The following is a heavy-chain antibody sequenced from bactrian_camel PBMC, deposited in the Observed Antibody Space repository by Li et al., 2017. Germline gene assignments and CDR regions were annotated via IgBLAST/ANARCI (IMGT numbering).Heavy chain of an antibody. CDR2: INSRGVIT. V-gene: IGHV3S35*01. Sequence: VQLVESGGGLVQPGGSVTLSCATSGFMFSTYQMYWVRQAPGEGLDWVGHINSRGVITHYSSSVKGRFTISRDNVKNTVTLQMNYLSPEATGTYYCAARLGFTANWGDWREPDYWGQGTQVTVS. CDR3: AARLGFTANWGDWREPDY. CDR1: GFMFSTYQ. D-gene: IGHD1*01. J-gene: IGHJ4*01.